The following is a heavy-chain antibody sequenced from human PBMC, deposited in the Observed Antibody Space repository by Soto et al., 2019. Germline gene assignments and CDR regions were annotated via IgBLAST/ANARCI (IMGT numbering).Heavy chain of an antibody. D-gene: IGHD2-15*01. V-gene: IGHV3-48*02. Sequence: GGSLRLSCAASGFTFSSYIMNWVRQAPGKGLEWVSYISSSSSTIYYADSVKGRFTISRDNAKNSLYLQMNSLRDEDTAVYYCARDHPDIVVVVAADPNDAFDIWGQGTMVTVSS. CDR1: GFTFSSYI. CDR2: ISSSSSTI. CDR3: ARDHPDIVVVVAADPNDAFDI. J-gene: IGHJ3*02.